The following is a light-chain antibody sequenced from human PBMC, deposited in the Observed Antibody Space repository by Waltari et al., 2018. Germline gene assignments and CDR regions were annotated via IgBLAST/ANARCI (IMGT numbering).Light chain of an antibody. CDR2: GNT. J-gene: IGLJ3*02. CDR1: DSNIGAGSY. CDR3: QSYDRSLTGSWV. Sequence: QPVLTQPPSVSGAPGQRVTIPCTVRDSNIGAGSYVTWYQQLPGTAPKLLIYGNTNRPSGVSDRFSGSKSGTSGSLAITRLQAEDEAYYYCQSYDRSLTGSWVFGGGTKLTVL. V-gene: IGLV1-40*01.